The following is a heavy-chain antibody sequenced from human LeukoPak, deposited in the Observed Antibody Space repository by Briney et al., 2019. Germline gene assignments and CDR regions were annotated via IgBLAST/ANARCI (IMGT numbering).Heavy chain of an antibody. D-gene: IGHD5-18*01. CDR3: AKDAPRGYSYGHGGFDY. CDR1: GFTFSSYA. Sequence: PGGSLRLSCAASGFTFSSYAMSWVRQAPGKGLEWVSAISGSGDSTYYADSVKGRFTISRDNSKNTLYLQMNSLRAEDTAVYYCAKDAPRGYSYGHGGFDYWGQGTLVTVSS. CDR2: ISGSGDST. J-gene: IGHJ4*02. V-gene: IGHV3-23*01.